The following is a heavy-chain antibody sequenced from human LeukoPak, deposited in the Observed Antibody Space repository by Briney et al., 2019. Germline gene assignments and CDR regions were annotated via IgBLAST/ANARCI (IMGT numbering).Heavy chain of an antibody. CDR3: ARHNGFDRGYYYYMDV. D-gene: IGHD3-9*01. Sequence: SETLSLTCTVSGGSINSYYWSWIRQPAGKGLEWIGRVYTSGITNYNPSLKSRITMSVDTSKNQFSLKLTSVTAADTAVYYCARHNGFDRGYYYYMDVWGKGTTVTVSS. J-gene: IGHJ6*03. CDR2: VYTSGIT. CDR1: GGSINSYY. V-gene: IGHV4-4*07.